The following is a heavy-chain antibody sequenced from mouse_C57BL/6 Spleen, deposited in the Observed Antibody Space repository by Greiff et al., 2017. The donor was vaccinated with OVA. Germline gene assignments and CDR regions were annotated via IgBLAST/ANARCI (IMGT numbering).Heavy chain of an antibody. V-gene: IGHV5-17*01. CDR3: ARDFFDY. J-gene: IGHJ2*01. CDR1: GFTFSDYG. CDR2: ISSGSSTI. Sequence: EVQVVESGGGLVKPGGSLKLSCAASGFTFSDYGMHWVRQAPGKGLEWVAYISSGSSTIYYADTVKGRFTITRDNAKNTLFLQLTSLRYEDTAMYYCARDFFDYWGQGTTLTVSS.